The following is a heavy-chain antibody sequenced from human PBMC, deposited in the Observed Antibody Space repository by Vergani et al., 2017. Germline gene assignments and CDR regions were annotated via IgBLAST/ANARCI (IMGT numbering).Heavy chain of an antibody. J-gene: IGHJ4*02. V-gene: IGHV3-23*01. D-gene: IGHD6-13*01. CDR1: GFTFSSYA. CDR3: ARDISLVFWYSSSWPSFDY. Sequence: EVQLLESGGGLVQPGGSLRLSCAASGFTFSSYAMSWVRQAPGKGLEWVSAISSSGSTIYYADSVKGRFTISRDNAKNSLYLQMNSLRAEDTAVYYCARDISLVFWYSSSWPSFDYWGQGTLVTVSS. CDR2: ISSSGSTI.